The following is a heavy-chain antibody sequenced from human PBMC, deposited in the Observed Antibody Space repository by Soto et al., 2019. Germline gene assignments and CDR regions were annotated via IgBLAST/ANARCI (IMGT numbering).Heavy chain of an antibody. CDR1: GFTFSSYW. Sequence: XASLRLSCAASGFTFSSYWMHWVRQAPGKGLVWVSRINSDGSSTSYADSVKGRFTISRDNAKNTLYLQMNSLRAEDTAVYYCAREYYDFWSGSYYYYGMDVWGQGTTVTVSS. CDR3: AREYYDFWSGSYYYYGMDV. V-gene: IGHV3-74*01. D-gene: IGHD3-3*01. J-gene: IGHJ6*02. CDR2: INSDGSST.